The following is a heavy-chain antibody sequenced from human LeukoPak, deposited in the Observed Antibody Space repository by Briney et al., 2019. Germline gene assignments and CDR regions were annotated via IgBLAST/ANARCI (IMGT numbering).Heavy chain of an antibody. CDR3: AREDYDFWSGSSGHYMDV. CDR2: INPNSGGT. V-gene: IGHV1-2*02. D-gene: IGHD3-3*01. J-gene: IGHJ6*03. Sequence: ASVKVSCKASGYTFTGYYMHWVRQAPGQGLEWMGWINPNSGGTNYAQKFQGRVTMTRDTSISTAYMELSRLRSDDTAVYYCAREDYDFWSGSSGHYMDVWGKGTTVTASS. CDR1: GYTFTGYY.